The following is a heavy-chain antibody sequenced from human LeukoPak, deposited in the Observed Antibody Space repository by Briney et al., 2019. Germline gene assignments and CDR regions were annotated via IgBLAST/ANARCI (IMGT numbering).Heavy chain of an antibody. CDR2: INPNSGGT. D-gene: IGHD6-13*01. CDR3: ARVSEAAAADY. CDR1: GYTFTGYY. Sequence: ASVKVSCKASGYTFTGYYMHWVRQAPGQGLEWMRWINPNSGGTNYAQKFQGRVTMTRDTSISTAYMELSRLRSEDTAVYYCARVSEAAAADYWGQGTLVTVSS. J-gene: IGHJ4*02. V-gene: IGHV1-2*02.